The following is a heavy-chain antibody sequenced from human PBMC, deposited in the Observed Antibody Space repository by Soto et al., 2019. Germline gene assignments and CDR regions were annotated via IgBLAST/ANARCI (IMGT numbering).Heavy chain of an antibody. CDR3: ASPYGGKIGDAPDL. CDR1: GFTFSSYA. V-gene: IGHV3-23*01. D-gene: IGHD4-17*01. J-gene: IGHJ3*01. CDR2: ISDAAGSA. Sequence: PGESLKISCVVSGFTFSSYAMSGVRQGPGKGLEWVSSISDAAGSAYYVDSVKGRFTISRDNSKKTLYLQMNSLRAEDSAVYYCASPYGGKIGDAPDLWGPGTMVTV.